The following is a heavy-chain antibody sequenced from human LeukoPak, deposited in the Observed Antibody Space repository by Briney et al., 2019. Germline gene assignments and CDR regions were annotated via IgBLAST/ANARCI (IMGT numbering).Heavy chain of an antibody. CDR1: GYTFTSYD. CDR2: MNPNSGNT. D-gene: IGHD3-10*01. Sequence: ASVKVSCKASGYTFTSYDINWVRQATGQGLEWMGWMNPNSGNTGYAQKFQGRVTMTRNTSISTAYMELSSLRSEDTAVYYCARGRAIYYGSGSYPFDPWGQGTLVTVSS. V-gene: IGHV1-8*02. CDR3: ARGRAIYYGSGSYPFDP. J-gene: IGHJ5*02.